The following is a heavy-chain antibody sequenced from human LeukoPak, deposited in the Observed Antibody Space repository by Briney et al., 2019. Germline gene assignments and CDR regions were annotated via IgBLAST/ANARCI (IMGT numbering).Heavy chain of an antibody. Sequence: GGSLRLSCAASGFTFSSYGMHWVRQAPGKGLEWVAVISYDGSNKYYADSVKGRFTISRDNSKNTLYLQMNSLRAEDTAVYYCARVVMYYYDSTGLDYWGQGTLVTVSS. V-gene: IGHV3-30*03. D-gene: IGHD3-22*01. J-gene: IGHJ4*02. CDR3: ARVVMYYYDSTGLDY. CDR2: ISYDGSNK. CDR1: GFTFSSYG.